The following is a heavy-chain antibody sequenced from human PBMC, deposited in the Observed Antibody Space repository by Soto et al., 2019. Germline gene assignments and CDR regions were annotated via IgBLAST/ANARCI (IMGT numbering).Heavy chain of an antibody. CDR3: ARVTGYNYGFEDYFDY. J-gene: IGHJ4*02. V-gene: IGHV1-18*01. CDR2: ISAYNGNT. CDR1: GYTFTSYG. D-gene: IGHD5-18*01. Sequence: QVQLVQSGAEVKKPGASVKASCKASGYTFTSYGISWVRQAPGQGLEWMGWISAYNGNTNYAQKLQGRVTMTTDTPTSTVHMELRSLRSDDTAVYYCARVTGYNYGFEDYFDYWGQGTLVTVSS.